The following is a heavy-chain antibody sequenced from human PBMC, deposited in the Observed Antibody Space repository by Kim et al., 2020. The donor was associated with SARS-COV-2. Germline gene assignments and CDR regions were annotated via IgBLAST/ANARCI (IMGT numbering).Heavy chain of an antibody. V-gene: IGHV4-59*01. J-gene: IGHJ4*02. D-gene: IGHD3-10*01. Sequence: SLKSRVTISVDPSKNQFSLKLGSVTAADTAVYYCALSITMVRGVIGSFDYWGQGTLVTVSS. CDR3: ALSITMVRGVIGSFDY.